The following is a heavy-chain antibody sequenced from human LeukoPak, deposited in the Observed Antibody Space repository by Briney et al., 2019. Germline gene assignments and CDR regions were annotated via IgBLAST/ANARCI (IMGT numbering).Heavy chain of an antibody. CDR1: GGSISRCGYS. J-gene: IGHJ4*02. D-gene: IGHD3-10*01. CDR3: AREAGGLDY. V-gene: IGHV4-30-2*01. CDR2: IYHSGST. Sequence: SQTLSLTCAFSGGSISRCGYSWSWIRRPPGKGLEWIGYIYHSGSTYSNPSLKSRVTISVDRSKNQFSLKLSSVTAAVTAVYYCAREAGGLDYWGQGTLVTVSS.